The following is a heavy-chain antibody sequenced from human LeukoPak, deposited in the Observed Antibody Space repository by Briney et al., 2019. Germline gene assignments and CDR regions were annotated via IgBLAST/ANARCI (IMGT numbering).Heavy chain of an antibody. CDR3: ARGGHRQKEF. J-gene: IGHJ4*02. CDR2: IKHDGSDK. Sequence: GGSLRLSCSASGFTFSNYWMTWVRQSPGKGLEGVAIIKHDGSDKYCVDSVKGRFTISRDNAKNSLYLQMSSLRAEDTAVYYCARGGHRQKEFWGQGTLVTVSS. V-gene: IGHV3-7*01. D-gene: IGHD3-10*01. CDR1: GFTFSNYW.